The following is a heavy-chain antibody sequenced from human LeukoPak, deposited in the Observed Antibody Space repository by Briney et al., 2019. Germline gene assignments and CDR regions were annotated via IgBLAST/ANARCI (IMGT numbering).Heavy chain of an antibody. CDR2: ISYDGSNK. CDR1: GFTFSSYG. D-gene: IGHD3-22*01. V-gene: IGHV3-30*18. Sequence: PGGSLRLSCAASGFTFSSYGMHWVRQAPGKGLEWVAAISYDGSNKYYADSVKGRFTISRDNSKNTLYLQMNSLRAEDTAVYYCAKIVSHYYDSSGFPGAFDIWGQGTMVTVSS. J-gene: IGHJ3*02. CDR3: AKIVSHYYDSSGFPGAFDI.